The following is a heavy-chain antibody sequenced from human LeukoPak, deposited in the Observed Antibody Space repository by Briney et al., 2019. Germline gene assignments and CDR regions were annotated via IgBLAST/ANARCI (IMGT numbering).Heavy chain of an antibody. CDR3: ARVRPGELQNFDY. J-gene: IGHJ4*02. D-gene: IGHD1-26*01. V-gene: IGHV4-38-2*02. Sequence: SETLSLTCTVSGGSISSYYWGWIRQPPGKGLEWIGSIYHSGSTYYNPSLKSRVTISVDTSKNQFSLKLSSVTAADTAVYYCARVRPGELQNFDYWGQGTLVTVSS. CDR2: IYHSGST. CDR1: GGSISSYY.